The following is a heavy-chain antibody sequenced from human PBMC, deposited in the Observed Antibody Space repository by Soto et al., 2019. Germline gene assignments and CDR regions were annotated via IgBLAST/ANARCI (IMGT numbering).Heavy chain of an antibody. CDR1: GGSISSYY. V-gene: IGHV4-59*01. J-gene: IGHJ5*02. CDR2: IYYSGST. D-gene: IGHD2-15*01. Sequence: PSDTLSLTSTVSGGSISSYYWSWIRQPPGKGLEWIGYIYYSGSTNYNPSLKSRVTISVDTSKKQFSLKLSSVTAADTAVYFCAREGPFGYCSGGSCYTNWFDXWGQGTPVPVSX. CDR3: AREGPFGYCSGGSCYTNWFDX.